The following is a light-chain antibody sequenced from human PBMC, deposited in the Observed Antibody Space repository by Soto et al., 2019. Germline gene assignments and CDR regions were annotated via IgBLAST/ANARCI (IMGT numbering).Light chain of an antibody. J-gene: IGLJ3*02. CDR1: NVDVGSYTY. CDR3: SSYKGSSTV. CDR2: GVS. Sequence: QSALTQPASVSGSPGQSVAISCSGSNVDVGSYTYFSWYQQPPGKATILLIFGVSHRPSGLSNPFSGSKSGTTASLTISGSQAEDEDDYYSSSYKGSSTVFGGGTKLTVL. V-gene: IGLV2-14*03.